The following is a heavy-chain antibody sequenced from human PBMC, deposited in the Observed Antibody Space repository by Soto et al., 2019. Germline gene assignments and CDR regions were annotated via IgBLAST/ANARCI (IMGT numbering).Heavy chain of an antibody. J-gene: IGHJ5*02. CDR1: GYTFTSYY. D-gene: IGHD2-21*01. CDR3: AREGGDGYNSGWFDP. CDR2: INPSGGST. V-gene: IGHV1-46*01. Sequence: QVQLVQSGAEVKKPGASVKVSCKASGYTFTSYYMHWVRQAPGQGLEWMGIINPSGGSTSYAQKFKGRVTMTRDTSTSTVYMELSSLRSEDTAVYYCAREGGDGYNSGWFDPWGQGTLVTVSS.